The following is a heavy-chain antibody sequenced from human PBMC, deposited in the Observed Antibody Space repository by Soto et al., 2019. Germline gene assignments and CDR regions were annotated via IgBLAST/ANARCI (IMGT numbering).Heavy chain of an antibody. CDR3: VKGRAAAGTDWFDP. Sequence: GGSLRLSCSASGFTFSSYAMHWVRQAPGKGLEYVSAISSNGGSTYYADSVKGRFTISRDNSKNTLYLQMSSLRAEDTAVYYCVKGRAAAGTDWFDPWGQGTLVTVSS. CDR2: ISSNGGST. V-gene: IGHV3-64D*06. D-gene: IGHD6-13*01. CDR1: GFTFSSYA. J-gene: IGHJ5*02.